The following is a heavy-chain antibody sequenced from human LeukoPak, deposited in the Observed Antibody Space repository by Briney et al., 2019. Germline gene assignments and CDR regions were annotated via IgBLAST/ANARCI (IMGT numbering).Heavy chain of an antibody. Sequence: ASVKVSCKASGYTFTSCGISGVRQAPGQGLEWMGWISAYNGNTNYAQKLQGRVTMTTDTSTSTAYLELRSLKSDDTAVHYCARCRAAAGSEDAFDIWGQGTMATDSS. CDR1: GYTFTSCG. CDR3: ARCRAAAGSEDAFDI. V-gene: IGHV1-18*01. D-gene: IGHD6-13*01. J-gene: IGHJ3*02. CDR2: ISAYNGNT.